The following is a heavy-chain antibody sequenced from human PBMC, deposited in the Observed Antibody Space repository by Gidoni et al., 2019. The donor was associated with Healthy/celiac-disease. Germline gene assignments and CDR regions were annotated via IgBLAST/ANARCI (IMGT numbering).Heavy chain of an antibody. CDR3: ARGSPGPRGYSYGYFYYYMDV. D-gene: IGHD5-18*01. J-gene: IGHJ6*03. V-gene: IGHV4-59*01. Sequence: QVQLQESGPGLVKPSETLSLTCTVSGGSISSYYCSWIRQPPGKGLEWIGYIYYSGSTNYNPSLKSRVTISVDTSKNQFSLKLSSVTAADTAVYYCARGSPGPRGYSYGYFYYYMDVWGKGTTVTVSS. CDR2: IYYSGST. CDR1: GGSISSYY.